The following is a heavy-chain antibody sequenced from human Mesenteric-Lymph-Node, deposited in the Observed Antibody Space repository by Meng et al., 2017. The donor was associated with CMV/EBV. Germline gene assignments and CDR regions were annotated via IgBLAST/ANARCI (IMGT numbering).Heavy chain of an antibody. Sequence: CKPSGYPFTDYSIHWVRQAPGQGLEWIGWINTDNGGTQYSQRFQDRLTITRETSASTAFMDLTSLRYEDTAVYYCVRDIKLGGTRDYWGPGTLVTVSS. CDR1: GYPFTDYS. V-gene: IGHV1-3*04. CDR3: VRDIKLGGTRDY. CDR2: INTDNGGT. J-gene: IGHJ4*02. D-gene: IGHD6-19*01.